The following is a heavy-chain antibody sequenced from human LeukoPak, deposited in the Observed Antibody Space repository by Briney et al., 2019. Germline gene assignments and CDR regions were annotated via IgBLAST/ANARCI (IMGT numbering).Heavy chain of an antibody. CDR2: ISAYNGNT. Sequence: ASVKVSCKASGGTFSSYAISWVRQAPGQGLEWMGWISAYNGNTNYAQKLQGRVTMTTDTSTSTAYMELRSLRSDDTAVYYCAREEAVAGSIDYWGQGTLVTVSS. D-gene: IGHD6-19*01. CDR1: GGTFSSYA. J-gene: IGHJ4*02. CDR3: AREEAVAGSIDY. V-gene: IGHV1-18*01.